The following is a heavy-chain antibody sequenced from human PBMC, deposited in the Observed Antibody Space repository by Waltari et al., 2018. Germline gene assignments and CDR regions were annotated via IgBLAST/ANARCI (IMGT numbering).Heavy chain of an antibody. Sequence: EVQLVESGGGLVKPGGSLRLSCAASGFTFSSYSMNWVRQAPGKGLEWVPSISRSRSYIYYADSVKGRFTISRDNAKNSLYLQMNSLRAEDTAVYYCARLITMVHLDYWGQGTLVTVSS. D-gene: IGHD3-10*01. CDR1: GFTFSSYS. J-gene: IGHJ4*02. V-gene: IGHV3-21*01. CDR2: ISRSRSYI. CDR3: ARLITMVHLDY.